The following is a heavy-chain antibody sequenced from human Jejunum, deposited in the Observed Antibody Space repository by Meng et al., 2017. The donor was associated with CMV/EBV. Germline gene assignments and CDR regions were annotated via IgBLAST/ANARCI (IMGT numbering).Heavy chain of an antibody. J-gene: IGHJ4*02. CDR2: IIPMFGTV. D-gene: IGHD3-9*01. CDR1: GGTFNTFT. CDR3: AMYQNWLETYY. V-gene: IGHV1-69*05. Sequence: SCKASGGTFNTFTVMWMRHAPRQGLESMGGIIPMFGTVHYARKFQGRVSITTDDSASTTYIVLIGLRSEDTSLYYCAMYQNWLETYYWGQVTLVTSPQ.